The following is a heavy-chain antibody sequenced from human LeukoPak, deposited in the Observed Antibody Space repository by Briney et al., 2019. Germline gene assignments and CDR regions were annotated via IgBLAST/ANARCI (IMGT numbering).Heavy chain of an antibody. CDR3: ARMPGYSYYYMDV. CDR2: IYHSGST. Sequence: SETLSLTCTVSGYSISSGYYWGWIRQPPGKGLEWIGSIYHSGSTYYNPSLKSRVTISVDTSKNQFSLKLSSVTAADTAVYYCARMPGYSYYYMDVWGQGTLVTVSS. D-gene: IGHD5-18*01. V-gene: IGHV4-38-2*02. J-gene: IGHJ6*03. CDR1: GYSISSGYY.